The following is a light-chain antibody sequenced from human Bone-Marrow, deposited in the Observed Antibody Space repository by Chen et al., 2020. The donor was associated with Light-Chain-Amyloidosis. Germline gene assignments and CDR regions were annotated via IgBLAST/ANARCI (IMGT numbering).Light chain of an antibody. CDR2: DTS. J-gene: IGLJ3*02. V-gene: IGLV1-51*01. CDR3: ESRDSSLHWV. Sequence: QSVLTQPPSVSAAPGQKVTLSCSGNSSNIGNSYVSWYQQRHGTAPKLLIYDTSNRPSGTPDRFSGSKSGTSATLGITGLQTGDEADYYCESRDSSLHWVFGGGTKLTVL. CDR1: SSNIGNSY.